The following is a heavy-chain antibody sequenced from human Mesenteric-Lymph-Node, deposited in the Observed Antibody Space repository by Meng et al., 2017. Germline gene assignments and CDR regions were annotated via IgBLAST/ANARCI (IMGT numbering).Heavy chain of an antibody. Sequence: GGSLSLTCAASGFTFSSYAMHWVRQAPGKGLEWVAVISYDGSNKYYADSVKGRFTISRDNSKNTLYLQMNSLRAEDTAVYYCARDPTYYDILTGYFSLRTTFYGMDVWGQGTTVTVSS. D-gene: IGHD3-9*01. CDR1: GFTFSSYA. V-gene: IGHV3-30*01. CDR3: ARDPTYYDILTGYFSLRTTFYGMDV. CDR2: ISYDGSNK. J-gene: IGHJ6*02.